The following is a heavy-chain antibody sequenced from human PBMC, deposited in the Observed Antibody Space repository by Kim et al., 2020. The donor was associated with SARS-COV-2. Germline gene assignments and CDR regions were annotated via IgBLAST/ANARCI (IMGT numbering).Heavy chain of an antibody. CDR2: IYYSGST. CDR3: ARKKRRRGSPAIAVAGAYFDY. V-gene: IGHV4-39*01. Sequence: SETLSLTCTVSGGSISSSSYYWGWIRQPPGKGLEWIGSIYYSGSTYYNPSLKSRVTISVDTSKNQFSLKLSSVTAADTAVYYCARKKRRRGSPAIAVAGAYFDYWGQGTLVTVSS. J-gene: IGHJ4*02. CDR1: GGSISSSSYY. D-gene: IGHD6-19*01.